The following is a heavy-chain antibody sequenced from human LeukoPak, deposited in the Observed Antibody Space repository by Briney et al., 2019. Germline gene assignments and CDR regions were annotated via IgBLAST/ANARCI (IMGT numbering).Heavy chain of an antibody. J-gene: IGHJ3*02. V-gene: IGHV4-59*08. CDR3: ARHSRGSHDAFDI. D-gene: IGHD3-16*01. CDR2: IYYSGST. CDR1: GGSISSYY. Sequence: SETLSLTCTVSGGSISSYYWSWIRQPPGKGPEWIGYIYYSGSTNYNPSLKSRVTISVDTSKNQFSLKLGSVTAADTAVYYCARHSRGSHDAFDIWGQGTMVTVSS.